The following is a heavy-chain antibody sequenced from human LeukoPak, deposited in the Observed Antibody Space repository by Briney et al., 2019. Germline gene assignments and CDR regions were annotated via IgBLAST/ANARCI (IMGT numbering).Heavy chain of an antibody. CDR3: VVTQKWLAFDY. CDR2: WRYDGSP. CDR1: GGSISGRY. Sequence: SETLSLTCAVSGGSISGRYWSWIRQPPGKGLEWIANWRYDGSPNYTPSLESRATMSLDTSKNQFSLRLTSVTAADTAVYYCVVTQKWLAFDYWGQGILVTVSS. V-gene: IGHV4-59*08. J-gene: IGHJ4*02. D-gene: IGHD6-19*01.